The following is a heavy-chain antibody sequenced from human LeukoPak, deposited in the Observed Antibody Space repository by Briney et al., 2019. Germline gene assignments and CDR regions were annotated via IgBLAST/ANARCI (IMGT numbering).Heavy chain of an antibody. J-gene: IGHJ4*02. CDR1: GGSVSSSGYY. CDR2: INHSGST. V-gene: IGHV4-39*07. D-gene: IGHD2-15*01. CDR3: ARGYCSGGSCYGSVDFDY. Sequence: PSETLSLTCIVSGGSVSSSGYYWGWVRQPPGKGLEWIGEINHSGSTNYNPSLKSRVTISVDTSKNQFSLKLSSVTAADTAVYYCARGYCSGGSCYGSVDFDYWGQGTLVTVSS.